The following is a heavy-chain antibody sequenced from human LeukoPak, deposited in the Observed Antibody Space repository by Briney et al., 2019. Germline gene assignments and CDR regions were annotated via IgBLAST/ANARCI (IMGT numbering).Heavy chain of an antibody. Sequence: SETLSLTCTVSSGSISSGDYCWIWIRQPPGKGLEWIGYIYHSGSTYYNPSLKSRVTISVDRSKNQFSLKLSSVTAADTAVYYCARGGYCSSTSCYRAEYFQHWGQGTLVTVSS. CDR1: SGSISSGDYC. CDR2: IYHSGST. J-gene: IGHJ1*01. CDR3: ARGGYCSSTSCYRAEYFQH. D-gene: IGHD2-2*01. V-gene: IGHV4-30-4*01.